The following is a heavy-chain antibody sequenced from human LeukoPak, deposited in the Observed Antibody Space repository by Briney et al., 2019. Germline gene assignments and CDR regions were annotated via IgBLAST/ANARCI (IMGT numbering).Heavy chain of an antibody. J-gene: IGHJ4*02. CDR2: IRSKANSYAT. D-gene: IGHD1-26*01. V-gene: IGHV3-73*01. CDR3: TRDSGSYFH. Sequence: GGSLRLSCAASGFTFSGSAMHWVRQASGKGLEWVGRIRSKANSYATAYAASVKGRFAISRDDSKNTAYLQMNGLKTEDTAVYYCTRDSGSYFHWGQGTLVTVSS. CDR1: GFTFSGSA.